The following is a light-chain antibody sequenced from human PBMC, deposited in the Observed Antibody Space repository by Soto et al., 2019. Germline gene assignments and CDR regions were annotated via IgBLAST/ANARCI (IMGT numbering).Light chain of an antibody. Sequence: EIVLTQSPGTLSSSPGERATLSCRASQSVSSSHLAWYQQKPGQAPRLLIYDASSRATGIPDRFSGSGSGTDFTLTISRLEPEDFAVYFCQQYGDSPMYTFGQGTKLEI. J-gene: IGKJ2*01. CDR1: QSVSSSH. CDR3: QQYGDSPMYT. CDR2: DAS. V-gene: IGKV3-20*01.